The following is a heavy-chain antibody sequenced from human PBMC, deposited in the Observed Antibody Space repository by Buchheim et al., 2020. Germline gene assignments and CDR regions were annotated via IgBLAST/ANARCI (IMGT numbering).Heavy chain of an antibody. CDR2: IISDVSSP. V-gene: IGHV3-74*01. J-gene: IGHJ4*02. CDR1: GFTFSNLW. CDR3: ATDHYDNSGDSSFDY. Sequence: EVQLVQSGGGLVQPGGSLRLSCAASGFTFSNLWMHWVRQVPGRWLVWVSTIISDVSSPSHAVSVKGRFTISRDNAKTTFYLQMNSLRAEDTGVYYCATDHYDNSGDSSFDYWGQGTL. D-gene: IGHD3-22*01.